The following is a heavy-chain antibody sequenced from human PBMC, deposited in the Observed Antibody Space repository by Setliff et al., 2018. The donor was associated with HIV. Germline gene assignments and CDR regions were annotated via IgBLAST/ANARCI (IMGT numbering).Heavy chain of an antibody. CDR1: GGSISSGGYY. J-gene: IGHJ4*02. Sequence: SETLSLPCTVSGGSISSGGYYWSWIRQPAGKGLEWIGRIYTSGRAYYNPSLKSRVTVSVDASKNQFSLKLSSVTAADTAVYYCARVQPGEWVDYWGQGTLVTVSS. CDR2: IYTSGRA. D-gene: IGHD2-2*01. V-gene: IGHV4-61*02. CDR3: ARVQPGEWVDY.